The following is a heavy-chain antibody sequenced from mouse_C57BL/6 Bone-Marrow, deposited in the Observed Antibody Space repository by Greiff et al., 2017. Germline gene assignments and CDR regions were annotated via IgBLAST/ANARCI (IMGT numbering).Heavy chain of an antibody. Sequence: VQLQPPWAELVKPGASVQMSCKASGYTFTSYWLTWVKPRPGQGLEWLGDIYPGCGSTNYNEKFKSKATLTVDTSSSTAYMQLSSLTSEDSAVYYCARGGADYWGQGTTLTVSS. CDR1: GYTFTSYW. V-gene: IGHV1-55*01. CDR3: ARGGADY. CDR2: IYPGCGST. J-gene: IGHJ2*01.